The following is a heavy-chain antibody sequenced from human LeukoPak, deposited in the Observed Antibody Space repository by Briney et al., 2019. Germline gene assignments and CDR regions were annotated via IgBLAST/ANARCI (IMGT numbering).Heavy chain of an antibody. CDR3: ASSYGDYVDAFDI. CDR1: GGSISSSSYY. CDR2: IYYSGST. J-gene: IGHJ3*02. D-gene: IGHD4-17*01. V-gene: IGHV4-39*01. Sequence: KPSETLSLTCTVSGGSISSSSYYWGWIRQPPGKGLEWIGSIYYSGSTYYNPSLKSRVTISVDTSKNQFSLKLSSVTAADTAVYYCASSYGDYVDAFDIWGQGTMVTVSS.